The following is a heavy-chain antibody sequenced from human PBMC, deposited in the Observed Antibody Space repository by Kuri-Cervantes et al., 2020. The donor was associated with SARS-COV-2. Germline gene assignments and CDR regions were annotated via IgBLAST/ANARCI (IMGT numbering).Heavy chain of an antibody. CDR2: ISSSDSTT. D-gene: IGHD6-13*01. J-gene: IGHJ4*02. V-gene: IGHV3-11*01. CDR1: GFTFRDYY. CDR3: SRDQVSAAGTANY. Sequence: GESLKISCAASGFTFRDYYMSWIRQAPGKGLEWISYISSSDSTTYYADSVKGRFTISRDNAKRTLFLQMNSLRVGDTAVYYCSRDQVSAAGTANYWGQGALVTVSS.